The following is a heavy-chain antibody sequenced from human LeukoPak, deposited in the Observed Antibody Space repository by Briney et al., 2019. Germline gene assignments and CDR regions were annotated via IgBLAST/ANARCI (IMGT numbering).Heavy chain of an antibody. CDR3: ARDRVAGYWGAFDI. Sequence: GGSLRLSCAASGFTFSSYAMSWVRQAPGKGLEWVSSISSRSSYIYYADSVKGRFTISRDNAKNSLYLQMNSLRAEDTAVYYCARDRVAGYWGAFDIWGQGTMVTVSS. J-gene: IGHJ3*02. CDR1: GFTFSSYA. D-gene: IGHD6-19*01. CDR2: ISSRSSYI. V-gene: IGHV3-21*04.